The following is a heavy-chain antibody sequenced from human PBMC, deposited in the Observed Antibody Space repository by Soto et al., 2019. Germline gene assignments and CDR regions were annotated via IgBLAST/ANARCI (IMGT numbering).Heavy chain of an antibody. CDR2: ISAYNGNT. J-gene: IGHJ5*02. D-gene: IGHD4-4*01. V-gene: IGHV1-18*01. Sequence: ASVKVSCKASGYTFTSYGISWVRQAPGQGLEWMGWISAYNGNTNYAQKLQGRVTMTTDTSTSTAYMELRSLRSDDTAVYYCARVTTVTLTRYNWFDPWGQGTLVTVSS. CDR1: GYTFTSYG. CDR3: ARVTTVTLTRYNWFDP.